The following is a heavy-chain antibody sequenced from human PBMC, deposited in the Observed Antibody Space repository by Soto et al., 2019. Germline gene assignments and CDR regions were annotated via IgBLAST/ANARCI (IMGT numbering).Heavy chain of an antibody. CDR1: GFTFESYS. J-gene: IGHJ5*02. CDR3: VKVLKPAPDDVVLVT. CDR2: ISSSSTSVI. V-gene: IGHV3-48*02. Sequence: PGGSLRLSCVGSGFTFESYSFNWVRQPPGRGLEWISYISSSSTSVIHYADSVKGRFTISRDNAQNSLHLQMDSLRDEDTAVYYCVKVLKPAPDDVVLVTWGQGTLVTVSS. D-gene: IGHD2-8*02.